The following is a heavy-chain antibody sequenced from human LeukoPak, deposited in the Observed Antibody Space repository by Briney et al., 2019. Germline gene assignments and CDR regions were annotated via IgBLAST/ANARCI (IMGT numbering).Heavy chain of an antibody. J-gene: IGHJ4*02. Sequence: SETLSLTCSVSGDSISSARYYWSWIRQPAGKGLEWIGRIYTSGSTDYNPSLKSRVTISVDTSKNQFSLKLSSVTAADTAVYYCARGRFSFSLHYHLYFDYWGQGTLVTVSS. CDR1: GDSISSARYY. CDR2: IYTSGST. CDR3: ARGRFSFSLHYHLYFDY. V-gene: IGHV4-61*02. D-gene: IGHD1-14*01.